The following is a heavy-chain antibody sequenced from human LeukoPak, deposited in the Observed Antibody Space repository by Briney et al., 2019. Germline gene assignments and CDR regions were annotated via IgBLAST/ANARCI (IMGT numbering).Heavy chain of an antibody. Sequence: GESLRLSCAASGFTFSSDWMHWVRQAPGKGLGWVSRSNSDGSRTSYADSVKGRSTISRDNAKTTLYLQMKSLRAEDTAVYYCAREGVWRQQLVDYYNGMDVWGQGTTVTVSS. V-gene: IGHV3-74*01. CDR3: AREGVWRQQLVDYYNGMDV. CDR2: SNSDGSRT. J-gene: IGHJ6*02. CDR1: GFTFSSDW. D-gene: IGHD6-13*01.